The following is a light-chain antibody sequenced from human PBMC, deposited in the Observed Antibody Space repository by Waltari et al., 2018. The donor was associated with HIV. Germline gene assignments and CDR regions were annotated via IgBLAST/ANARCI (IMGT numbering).Light chain of an antibody. CDR3: SSYAGSNNFGV. CDR1: SSDLGGYNY. Sequence: QSALTQPPSASASPGQSVTIPCTGPSSDLGGYNYFSWYQQHPGKAPKLMIYEVSKRPSGVPDRFSGSKSGNTASLTVSGLQAEDEADYYCSSYAGSNNFGVFGGGTKLTVL. J-gene: IGLJ2*01. V-gene: IGLV2-8*01. CDR2: EVS.